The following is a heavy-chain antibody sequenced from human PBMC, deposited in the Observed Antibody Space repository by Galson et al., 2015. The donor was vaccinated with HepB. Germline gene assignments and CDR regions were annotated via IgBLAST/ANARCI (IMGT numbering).Heavy chain of an antibody. Sequence: SLRLSCAASGFTFSSYSMNWVRQAPGKGLEWVSYISSSSGTIYYADSVKGRFTISRDNAKNSLYLRMNSLRAEDTAVYYCARDEKMADWGQGTMVTVSS. D-gene: IGHD5-24*01. J-gene: IGHJ3*01. CDR2: ISSSSGTI. V-gene: IGHV3-48*04. CDR3: ARDEKMAD. CDR1: GFTFSSYS.